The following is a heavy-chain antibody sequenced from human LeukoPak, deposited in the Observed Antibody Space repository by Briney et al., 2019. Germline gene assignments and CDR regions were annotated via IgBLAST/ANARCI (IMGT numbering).Heavy chain of an antibody. CDR3: ARTTLEGTTISLDR. D-gene: IGHD2-21*02. V-gene: IGHV3-11*01. CDR2: ISGSGGVK. CDR1: GFSFSEYY. Sequence: GGSLRLSCAASGFSFSEYYMSWIRQAPGKGLEWISYISGSGGVKWHADSVKGRFTISRDHVNSSLYLQMNRLGAEDTAMYYCARTTLEGTTISLDRWGQGTLVIVSS. J-gene: IGHJ5*02.